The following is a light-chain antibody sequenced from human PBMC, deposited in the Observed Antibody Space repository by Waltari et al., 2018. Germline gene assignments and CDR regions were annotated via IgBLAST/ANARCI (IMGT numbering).Light chain of an antibody. CDR3: MQALQTPYT. CDR2: LGS. J-gene: IGKJ2*01. V-gene: IGKV2-28*01. Sequence: EPASISCRSSRSLLHINGNNYLDWYLQKPGQSPQILIYLGSNRASGVPDRFTGSGSGTDFTLKISRVEAEDVGVYFCMQALQTPYTFGQGTKLEI. CDR1: RSLLHINGNNY.